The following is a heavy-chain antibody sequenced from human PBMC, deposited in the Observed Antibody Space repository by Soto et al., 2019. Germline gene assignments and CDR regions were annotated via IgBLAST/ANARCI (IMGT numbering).Heavy chain of an antibody. D-gene: IGHD6-6*01. J-gene: IGHJ3*02. CDR2: IIPIFGTA. CDR1: GGTFSSYA. CDR3: SIFQGLKGIAARPPYAFDI. V-gene: IGHV1-69*01. Sequence: QVQLVQSGAEVKKPGSSVKVSCKASGGTFSSYAISWVRQAPGQGLEWMGGIIPIFGTANYAQKFQGRVTITADESTSTAYMELTSLRSEDTAVYYCSIFQGLKGIAARPPYAFDIWGQGTIVTVSS.